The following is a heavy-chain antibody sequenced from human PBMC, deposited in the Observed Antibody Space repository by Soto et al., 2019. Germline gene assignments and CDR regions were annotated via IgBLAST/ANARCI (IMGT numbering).Heavy chain of an antibody. J-gene: IGHJ4*02. CDR3: ARGGVTYYDILTGYQPPIDY. D-gene: IGHD3-9*01. CDR1: GGSFSGYY. CDR2: INHSGST. V-gene: IGHV4-34*01. Sequence: PSETLSLTCAVYGGSFSGYYWSWIRQPPGKGLEWIGEINHSGSTSYNPSLKSRVTISVDTSKNQFSLKLSSVTAADTAVYYCARGGVTYYDILTGYQPPIDYWGQGTLVTVSS.